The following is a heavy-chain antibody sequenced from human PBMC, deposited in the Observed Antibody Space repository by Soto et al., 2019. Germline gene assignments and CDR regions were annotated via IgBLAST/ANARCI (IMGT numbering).Heavy chain of an antibody. CDR1: CTSISNYY. V-gene: IGHV4-59*08. D-gene: IGHD1-26*01. CDR2: FHYSGST. J-gene: IGHJ4*02. CDR3: ARSVVGDSHGGYYLDN. Sequence: SETLSLTCTVACTSISNYYWSWIRQPPGKGLEWIGSFHYSGSTNYNPSLKSRVTISVDMSKNQFSLELTSVTAADTAVYYCARSVVGDSHGGYYLDNWGQGTLVTVSS.